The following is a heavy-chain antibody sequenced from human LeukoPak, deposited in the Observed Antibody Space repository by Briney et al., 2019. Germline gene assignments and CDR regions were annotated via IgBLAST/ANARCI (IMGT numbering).Heavy chain of an antibody. V-gene: IGHV3-7*01. Sequence: GGSLRLSCAASGFTFSSYWMSWVRQAPGKGLEWVANIKKDGSEKYYVDSMKGRFTISRDNAKNSIYLQMNSLRAEDTAVYYCARNYYDSSGYYVYWGQGTLVTVSS. CDR3: ARNYYDSSGYYVY. J-gene: IGHJ4*02. CDR2: IKKDGSEK. CDR1: GFTFSSYW. D-gene: IGHD3-22*01.